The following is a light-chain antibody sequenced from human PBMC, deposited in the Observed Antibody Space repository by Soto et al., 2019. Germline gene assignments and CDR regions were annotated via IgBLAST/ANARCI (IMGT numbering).Light chain of an antibody. Sequence: ELVMTQSPATLSVSPGERATLSCRASQSINTNLAWYQQKPGQAPRLLIYGASTRATGVPLRFSGSGSGTEFTLTISRLQSEDSAVYYCQQFNNWPPWTFGQGTKVEIK. CDR3: QQFNNWPPWT. CDR1: QSINTN. CDR2: GAS. J-gene: IGKJ1*01. V-gene: IGKV3-15*01.